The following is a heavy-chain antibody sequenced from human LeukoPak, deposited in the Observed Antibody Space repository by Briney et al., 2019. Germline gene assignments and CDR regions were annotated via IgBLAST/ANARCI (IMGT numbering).Heavy chain of an antibody. V-gene: IGHV3-23*01. J-gene: IGHJ4*02. D-gene: IGHD6-13*01. Sequence: PGGSLRLSCAASGFTFSSYAMHWVRQAPGKGLEWVSAISGSGGSTYYADSVKGRFTISRDNSKNTLYLQMNSLRAEDTAVYYCAKSRPTRLAAAGRSDKFTPVDYWGQGTLLTVSS. CDR2: ISGSGGST. CDR3: AKSRPTRLAAAGRSDKFTPVDY. CDR1: GFTFSSYA.